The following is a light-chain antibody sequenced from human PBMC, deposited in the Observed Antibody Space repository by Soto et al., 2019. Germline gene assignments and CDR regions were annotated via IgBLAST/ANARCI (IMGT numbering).Light chain of an antibody. CDR2: KDN. CDR1: SSNIGSNY. V-gene: IGLV1-47*01. CDR3: VAWDDSLSAWV. J-gene: IGLJ3*02. Sequence: QSVVTQPPSASGTPGQRVTISCSGSSSNIGSNYVYWHQQLPGTAPRLLIYKDNQRPSGVPDRFSGSKSGTSASLAISGLRSEDEADYYCVAWDDSLSAWVFGGGTQLTVL.